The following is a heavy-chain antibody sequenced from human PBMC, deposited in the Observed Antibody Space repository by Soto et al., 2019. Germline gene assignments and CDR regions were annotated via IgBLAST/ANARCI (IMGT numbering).Heavy chain of an antibody. J-gene: IGHJ4*02. CDR3: ARGGERWLQEPFDY. Sequence: QVQLVQSGAEVKKPGSSVKVSCKASGGTFSSYAISWVRQAPGQGLEWMGGIIPIFGTANYAQKFQGRVTXXAXEXXSTAYMEMRSLRSEDTAVYYCARGGERWLQEPFDYWGQGTLVTVSS. V-gene: IGHV1-69*12. CDR2: IIPIFGTA. CDR1: GGTFSSYA. D-gene: IGHD3-10*01.